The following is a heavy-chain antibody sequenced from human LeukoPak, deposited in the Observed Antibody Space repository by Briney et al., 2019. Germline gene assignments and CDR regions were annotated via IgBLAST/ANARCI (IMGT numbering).Heavy chain of an antibody. CDR1: GGSISSGGYY. Sequence: SETLSLTCTVSGGSISSGGYYWSWIRQPPGKGLEWIGYIYYSGSTNYNPSLKSRVTISVDTSKNQFSLKLSSVTAADTAVYYCARIYGDYAGYWGQGTLVTVSS. CDR2: IYYSGST. D-gene: IGHD4-17*01. J-gene: IGHJ4*02. CDR3: ARIYGDYAGY. V-gene: IGHV4-61*08.